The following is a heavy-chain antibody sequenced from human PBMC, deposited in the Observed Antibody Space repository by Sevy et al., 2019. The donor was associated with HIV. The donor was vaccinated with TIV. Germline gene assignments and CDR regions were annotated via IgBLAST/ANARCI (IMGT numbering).Heavy chain of an antibody. V-gene: IGHV3-49*04. CDR1: GFTFGHYS. D-gene: IGHD2-2*01. Sequence: GGSLRLSCTVSGFTFGHYSMCWVRQAPGKGLEWVGFIRSNSYGGTTKYAASVKGSFTISRDDFKSIAYLQMNSLKAADTAVYSCVRDQDIPLVPAARYGMDVWGQGTTVTVSS. J-gene: IGHJ6*02. CDR2: IRSNSYGGTT. CDR3: VRDQDIPLVPAARYGMDV.